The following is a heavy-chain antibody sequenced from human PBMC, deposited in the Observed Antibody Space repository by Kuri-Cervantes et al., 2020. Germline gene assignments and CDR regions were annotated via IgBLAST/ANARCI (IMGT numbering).Heavy chain of an antibody. J-gene: IGHJ5*02. CDR1: GFNFGDYW. CDR2: IKRDGSVT. D-gene: IGHD3-9*01. V-gene: IGHV3-7*01. CDR3: ARDRSGYYDILTGYYNWCRRLTVSSCGFDP. Sequence: GESLKISCAASGFNFGDYWMSWVRQAPGKGLEWVANIKRDGSVTNYVDSAKGRFTISRDNAKNSLYLQMNSLRAEDTAVYYCARDRSGYYDILTGYYNWCRRLTVSSCGFDPWGQGTLVTVSS.